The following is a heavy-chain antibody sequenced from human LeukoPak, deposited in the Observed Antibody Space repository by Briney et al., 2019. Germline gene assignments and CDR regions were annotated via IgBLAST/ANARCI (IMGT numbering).Heavy chain of an antibody. Sequence: EASVKVSCKASGYTITTYSLAWVRQAPGQSLEWMGWISVNNGGTNYAQSFQDRVTLTRGTSTNTAYLELRSLRSDDTAIIYCATATQPRGYFLHWGQGTLVTVSS. CDR3: ATATQPRGYFLH. V-gene: IGHV1-18*01. CDR1: GYTITTYS. CDR2: ISVNNGGT. J-gene: IGHJ1*01. D-gene: IGHD2-2*01.